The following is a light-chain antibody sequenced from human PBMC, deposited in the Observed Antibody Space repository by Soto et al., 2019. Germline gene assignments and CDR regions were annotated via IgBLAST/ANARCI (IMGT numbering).Light chain of an antibody. CDR1: SSDIGVYNY. CDR2: DVS. Sequence: QSVLTQPASVSGSPGQSITISCTGTSSDIGVYNYVSWYQQHPGKAPKLMIYDVSNRPSGVSNRFSGSKSGNTASLTISGLQAEYEADYYCSSYTTTSTVVFGGGTQLAVL. CDR3: SSYTTTSTVV. V-gene: IGLV2-14*01. J-gene: IGLJ2*01.